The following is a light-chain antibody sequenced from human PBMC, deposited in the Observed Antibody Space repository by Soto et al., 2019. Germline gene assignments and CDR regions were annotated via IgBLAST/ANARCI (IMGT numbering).Light chain of an antibody. J-gene: IGLJ3*02. V-gene: IGLV2-11*01. CDR2: DVN. CDR3: FSYAGYYTLL. Sequence: QSVLTQPRSVSGSPGQSVTISCTGSDSDVGTYNYVSWYQQHPGKAPKLMMYDVNKRPSAVPDRFSGSKSGNTASLTISGLQAEDEADYYCFSYAGYYTLLFGGGTKVTVL. CDR1: DSDVGTYNY.